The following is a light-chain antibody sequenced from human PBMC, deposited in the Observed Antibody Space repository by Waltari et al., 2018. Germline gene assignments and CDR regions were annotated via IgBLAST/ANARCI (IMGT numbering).Light chain of an antibody. CDR2: AAS. CDR1: HSIDSY. CDR3: QQTYSTPSCT. Sequence: DIEMTQSPSSLSASVGDRAIITCRPGHSIDSYLNWYQQKPGKAPKLLIYAASSLQSGVPSRFSGSGSGTDFTLTISSLQPEDFATYYCQQTYSTPSCTFGQGTKLEIK. V-gene: IGKV1-39*01. J-gene: IGKJ2*02.